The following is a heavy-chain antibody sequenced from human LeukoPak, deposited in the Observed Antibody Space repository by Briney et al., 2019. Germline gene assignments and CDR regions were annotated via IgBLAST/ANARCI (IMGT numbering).Heavy chain of an antibody. D-gene: IGHD1-26*01. CDR3: ARLADTTS. Sequence: GESLKISCKGSGYTFTDYWNAWVRQMPGKGVAWMGIIFPGDSDTRYSPSFKGQVTISADKSTTTASLQWGSMTASDSALYFCARLADTTSWGQGTLVTVSS. V-gene: IGHV5-51*01. CDR2: IFPGDSDT. J-gene: IGHJ5*02. CDR1: GYTFTDYW.